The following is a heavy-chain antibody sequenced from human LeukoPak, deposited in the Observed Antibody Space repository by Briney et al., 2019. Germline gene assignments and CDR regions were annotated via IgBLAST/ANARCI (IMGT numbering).Heavy chain of an antibody. CDR2: ISGSGDST. D-gene: IGHD6-13*01. J-gene: IGHJ4*02. Sequence: TGGSLRLSCAASGFTFSSIGMSWVRQAPGKGLEWVSSISGSGDSTYYADSVKGRFTISRDNSKNTLYLQMNSLRAEDTVVYYCAKRGASWSFDSWGQGTLVTVSS. V-gene: IGHV3-23*01. CDR3: AKRGASWSFDS. CDR1: GFTFSSIG.